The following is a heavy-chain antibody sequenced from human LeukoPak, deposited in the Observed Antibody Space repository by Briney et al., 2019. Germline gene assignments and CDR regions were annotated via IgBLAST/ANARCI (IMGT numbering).Heavy chain of an antibody. CDR2: VHHSGIT. J-gene: IGHJ4*02. Sequence: SETLSLTCSVSGASITSDYWSWIRQPPGKGLEWIGYVHHSGITKYNPSLNSRVTISMDTSKNQFSLKLTPVTAEDTAIYYCAKVANDGYSDYWGQGTLVTVSS. D-gene: IGHD3-22*01. V-gene: IGHV4-4*08. CDR3: AKVANDGYSDY. CDR1: GASITSDY.